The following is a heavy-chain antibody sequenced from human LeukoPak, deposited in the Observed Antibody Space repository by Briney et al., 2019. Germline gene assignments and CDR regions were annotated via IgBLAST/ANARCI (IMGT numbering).Heavy chain of an antibody. V-gene: IGHV4-30-4*01. CDR3: ARGRFGVKGAFDI. J-gene: IGHJ3*02. D-gene: IGHD3-10*01. Sequence: SQTLSLTCTVSGGSISSGDYYWSWIRQPPGKGLEGIGYIYYSGSTYYNPSLKSVVFISVDTSKNQFSLKLSSVTAADTAVYYCARGRFGVKGAFDIWGQGTMVTVSS. CDR2: IYYSGST. CDR1: GGSISSGDYY.